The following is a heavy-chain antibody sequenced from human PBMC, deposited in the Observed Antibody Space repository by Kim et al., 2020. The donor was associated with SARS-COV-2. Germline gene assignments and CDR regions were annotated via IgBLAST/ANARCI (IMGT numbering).Heavy chain of an antibody. V-gene: IGHV1-18*01. CDR3: AREGELDYYDSSGYYSLLFDY. CDR1: GYTFTSYG. Sequence: ASVKVSCKASGYTFTSYGISWVRQAPGQGLEWMGWISAYNGNTNYAQKLQGRVTMTTDTSTSTAYMELRSLRSDDTAVYYCAREGELDYYDSSGYYSLLFDYWGQGTLVTVSS. CDR2: ISAYNGNT. J-gene: IGHJ4*02. D-gene: IGHD3-22*01.